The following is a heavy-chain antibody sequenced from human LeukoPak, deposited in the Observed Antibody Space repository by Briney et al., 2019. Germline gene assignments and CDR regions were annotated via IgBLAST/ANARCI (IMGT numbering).Heavy chain of an antibody. V-gene: IGHV4-59*01. CDR1: GGSISSYY. CDR3: ARQRAIYCSGGSCYPDAFDI. Sequence: SETLSLTYTVSGGSISSYYWNWIRQPPGKGLEWIGYIYYSGSTNYNPSLKSRVTISVDTSKNQFSLKLSSVTAADTAVYYCARQRAIYCSGGSCYPDAFDIWGQGTMVIVSS. D-gene: IGHD2-15*01. CDR2: IYYSGST. J-gene: IGHJ3*02.